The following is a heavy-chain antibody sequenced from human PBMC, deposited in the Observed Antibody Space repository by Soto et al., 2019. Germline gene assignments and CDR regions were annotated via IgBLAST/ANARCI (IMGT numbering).Heavy chain of an antibody. CDR3: ARANYNYYDSSGYVSAFDI. D-gene: IGHD3-22*01. CDR2: ISYDGSNK. Sequence: VGSLRLSCAASGFTFSSYAMHWVRRAPGKGLEWVAVISYDGSNKYYADSVKGRFTISRDNSKNTLYLQMNSLRAEDTAVYYCARANYNYYDSSGYVSAFDIWGQGTMVTVSS. V-gene: IGHV3-30-3*01. CDR1: GFTFSSYA. J-gene: IGHJ3*02.